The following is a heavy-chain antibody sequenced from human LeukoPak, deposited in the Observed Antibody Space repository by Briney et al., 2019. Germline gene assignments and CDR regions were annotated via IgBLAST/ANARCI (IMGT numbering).Heavy chain of an antibody. CDR2: INPSGGST. J-gene: IGHJ4*02. CDR1: GYTFTSYY. Sequence: GASVKVSRKASGYTFTSYYMHWVRQAPGQGLEWMGIINPSGGSTSYAQKFQGRVTMTRDMSTSTVYMELSSLRSEDTAVYYCARGEPNDYGGNSEESYFDYWGQGTLVTVSS. D-gene: IGHD4-23*01. V-gene: IGHV1-46*01. CDR3: ARGEPNDYGGNSEESYFDY.